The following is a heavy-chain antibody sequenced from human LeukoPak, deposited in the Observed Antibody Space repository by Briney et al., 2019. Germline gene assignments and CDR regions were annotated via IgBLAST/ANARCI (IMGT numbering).Heavy chain of an antibody. V-gene: IGHV3-30*02. CDR1: GFTFSNHG. J-gene: IGHJ4*02. Sequence: GGSLRLSCAASGFTFSNHGMHWVRQAPGKGLEWVAVIWSGGTDKYYADSVKGRFTVSRDNSKNTLYLQMNSLRAKDTAVYYCGKRLTSWELEYWGQGTLVTVSS. CDR3: GKRLTSWELEY. CDR2: IWSGGTDK. D-gene: IGHD1-26*01.